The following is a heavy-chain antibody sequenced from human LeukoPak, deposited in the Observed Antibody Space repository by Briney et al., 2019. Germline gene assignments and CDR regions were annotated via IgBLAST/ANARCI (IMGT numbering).Heavy chain of an antibody. J-gene: IGHJ3*01. V-gene: IGHV4-61*02. D-gene: IGHD2-8*01. CDR1: SGSISSGTYY. CDR2: SYSSGST. Sequence: PSETLSLTCTVSSGSISSGTYYWSWIRKPAGKGLEYIGRSYSSGSTNYNPSLKSRVSISVDTSKNQFPLKLHSVTAADTAEYYCARGYCTNGVCFGQNENGFDVWGQGTRAVVSS. CDR3: ARGYCTNGVCFGQNENGFDV.